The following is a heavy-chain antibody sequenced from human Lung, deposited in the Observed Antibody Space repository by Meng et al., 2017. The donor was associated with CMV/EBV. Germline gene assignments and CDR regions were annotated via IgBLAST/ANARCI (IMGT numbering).Heavy chain of an antibody. CDR2: IYPGDSDT. CDR3: ARSFYDFWSGYTDYYYGMDV. D-gene: IGHD3-3*01. V-gene: IGHV5-51*01. Sequence: SXXGSGYSFTSYWIGWVRQMPGKGLEWMGIIYPGDSDTRYSPSFQGQVTISADKSISTAYLQWSSLKASDTAMYYCARSFYDFWSGYTDYYYGMDVWXQGTTVTVSS. J-gene: IGHJ6*02. CDR1: GYSFTSYW.